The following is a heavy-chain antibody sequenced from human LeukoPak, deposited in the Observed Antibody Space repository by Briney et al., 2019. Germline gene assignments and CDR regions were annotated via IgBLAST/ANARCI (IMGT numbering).Heavy chain of an antibody. D-gene: IGHD1-7*01. CDR3: ARDPAGTVAHS. V-gene: IGHV4-59*01. Sequence: PSETLSLTCTVSGGSISTYYWSWIRQPPGKGLEWIGFVYYSGTTEYNPSLKSRTTISVDTSKNQFSLELSSVTAADTAVYYCARDPAGTVAHSWGQGIPVTVSS. CDR2: VYYSGTT. J-gene: IGHJ4*02. CDR1: GGSISTYY.